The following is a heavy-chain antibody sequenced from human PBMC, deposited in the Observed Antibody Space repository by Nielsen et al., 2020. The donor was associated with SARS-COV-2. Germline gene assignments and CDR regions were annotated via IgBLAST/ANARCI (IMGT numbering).Heavy chain of an antibody. V-gene: IGHV3-33*01. J-gene: IGHJ4*02. D-gene: IGHD1-26*01. CDR3: ARGGPRGSGSYYLFYY. Sequence: GESLKISCAASGFTFSSYGMHWVRQAPGKGLEWVAVIWYDGSNKYYADSVKGRFTISRDNSKNTLYLQMNSLRAEDTAVYYCARGGPRGSGSYYLFYYWGQGTLVTVSS. CDR2: IWYDGSNK. CDR1: GFTFSSYG.